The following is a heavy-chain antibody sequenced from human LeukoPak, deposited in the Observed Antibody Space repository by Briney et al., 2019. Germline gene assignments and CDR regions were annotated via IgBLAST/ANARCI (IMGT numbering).Heavy chain of an antibody. D-gene: IGHD2-21*02. V-gene: IGHV3-23*01. J-gene: IGHJ1*01. Sequence: GGSLRLSCAASGFTFSTYAMSWVRQAPGKGLEWVSGISGRGDTTYYADSVKGRFTISRDNSKNTLYLQMSSLRADDTAVYYCAKTFIFGGDHFQHWGQGTLVTVFS. CDR2: ISGRGDTT. CDR1: GFTFSTYA. CDR3: AKTFIFGGDHFQH.